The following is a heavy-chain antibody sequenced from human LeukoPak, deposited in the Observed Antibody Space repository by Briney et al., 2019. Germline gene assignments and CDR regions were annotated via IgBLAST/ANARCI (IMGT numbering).Heavy chain of an antibody. J-gene: IGHJ4*02. CDR1: GYTFTSHG. Sequence: ASVKVSCKASGYTFTSHGISWVRQAPGQGLEWMGWVSTYNGNTNYVPKYQGRVTMTTDTSTSTAYMELRSLRSDDTAVYYCARWVVRGVIIKGFDYWGQGTLVTVSS. CDR2: VSTYNGNT. V-gene: IGHV1-18*04. CDR3: ARWVVRGVIIKGFDY. D-gene: IGHD3-10*01.